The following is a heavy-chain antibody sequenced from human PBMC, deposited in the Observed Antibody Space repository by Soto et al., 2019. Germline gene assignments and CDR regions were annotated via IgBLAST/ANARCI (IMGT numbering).Heavy chain of an antibody. CDR1: GGSISSYY. Sequence: SETLSLTCTVSGGSISSYYWSWIRQPPGKGLEWIGYIYYSGSTNYNPSLKSRVTISVDTSKNQFSLKLSSVTAADTAVYYCARNYGDYVDDWFDPWGQGTLVTVSS. CDR2: IYYSGST. CDR3: ARNYGDYVDDWFDP. D-gene: IGHD4-17*01. J-gene: IGHJ5*02. V-gene: IGHV4-59*01.